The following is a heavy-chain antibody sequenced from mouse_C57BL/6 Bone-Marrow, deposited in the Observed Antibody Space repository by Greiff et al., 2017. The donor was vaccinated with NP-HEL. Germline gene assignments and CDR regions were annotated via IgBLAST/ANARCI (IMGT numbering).Heavy chain of an antibody. CDR3: ARPFDYGSSYWYFDV. CDR1: GFNIKNTY. Sequence: VQLQQSVAELVRPGASVKLSCTASGFNIKNTYMHWVKQRPEQGLEWIGRIDPANGNTKYAPKFQGKATITADTSSNPAYLQLSSLTSEDTAIYYWARPFDYGSSYWYFDVWGTGTTVTVSS. D-gene: IGHD1-1*01. V-gene: IGHV14-3*01. CDR2: IDPANGNT. J-gene: IGHJ1*03.